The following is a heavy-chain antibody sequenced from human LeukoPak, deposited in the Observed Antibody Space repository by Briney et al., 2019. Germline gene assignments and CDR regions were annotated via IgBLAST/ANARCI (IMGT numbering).Heavy chain of an antibody. J-gene: IGHJ4*02. V-gene: IGHV4-39*01. CDR3: ARHLLGYCSGGNCYYFDF. CDR2: SYYSGST. D-gene: IGHD2-15*01. Sequence: KPSETLSLTCTVSGGSISSATYYWGWIRQPPGKGLEWVGSSYYSGSTYYNPSLKSPVTISVDTSKNQFSLKLSSVTAADTAVYYCARHLLGYCSGGNCYYFDFWGQGTLVTVSS. CDR1: GGSISSATYY.